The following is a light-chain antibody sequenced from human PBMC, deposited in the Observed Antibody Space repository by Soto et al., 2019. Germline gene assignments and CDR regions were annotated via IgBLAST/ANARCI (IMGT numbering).Light chain of an antibody. CDR1: TGAVTSGHY. Sequence: QAVVTQEPSLTVSPGGTVTLTCGSSTGAVTSGHYPYWFQQKPGQAPRTLIYDTSNKHSWTPARFSGSLLGGKAALTLSGAQPEDEAEYYCSLSYSGARPYVFGTGTKVTVL. CDR2: DTS. J-gene: IGLJ1*01. V-gene: IGLV7-46*01. CDR3: SLSYSGARPYV.